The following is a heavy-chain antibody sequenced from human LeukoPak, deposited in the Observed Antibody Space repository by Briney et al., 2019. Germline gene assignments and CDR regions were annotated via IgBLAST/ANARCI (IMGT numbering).Heavy chain of an antibody. CDR2: INHSGST. CDR1: GFTFSSYA. Sequence: GSLRLSCAASGFTFSSYAMSWIRQPPGKGLEWIGEINHSGSTNYNPSLKSRVTISVDTSKNQFSLKLSSVTAADTAVYYCARRMRSFVVVPAAMPVYPFDPWGHGTLVTVSS. D-gene: IGHD2-2*01. CDR3: ARRMRSFVVVPAAMPVYPFDP. V-gene: IGHV4-34*01. J-gene: IGHJ5*02.